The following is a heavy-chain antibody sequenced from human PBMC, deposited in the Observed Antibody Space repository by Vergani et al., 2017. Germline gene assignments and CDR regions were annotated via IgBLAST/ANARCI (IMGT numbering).Heavy chain of an antibody. CDR3: ARDEQQLTEGWFDP. D-gene: IGHD6-13*01. J-gene: IGHJ5*02. CDR1: GYTFTTYG. V-gene: IGHV7-4-1*02. CDR2: INTNTGNP. Sequence: QVQLVQSGSELKKPGASVKVSCKASGYTFTTYGLNWLRQAPGQGLEWMGWINTNTGNPTYAQGFTGRFVFSLDTSVSTAYLQISSLNAEDTAVYYCARDEQQLTEGWFDPWGQGTLVTVSS.